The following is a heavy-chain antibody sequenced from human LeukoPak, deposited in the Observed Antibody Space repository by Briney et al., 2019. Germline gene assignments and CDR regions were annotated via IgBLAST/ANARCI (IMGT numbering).Heavy chain of an antibody. CDR2: ASYRGNT. CDR3: MRDRRLTFDP. J-gene: IGHJ5*02. CDR1: GYSFITSG. D-gene: IGHD2-21*01. Sequence: GASVKVSCKASGYSFITSGIDWVRQAPGQGLEWMGWASYRGNTNYAQRFQGRVTMTTDKSTGTASMELSRLTSDDTAVYYCMRDRRLTFDPWGQGTLVTVSS. V-gene: IGHV1-18*04.